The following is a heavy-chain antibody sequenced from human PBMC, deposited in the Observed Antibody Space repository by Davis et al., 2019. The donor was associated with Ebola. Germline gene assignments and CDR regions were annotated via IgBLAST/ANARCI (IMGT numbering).Heavy chain of an antibody. CDR1: GFTFSSYS. V-gene: IGHV3-48*02. CDR2: ISSSSSTI. Sequence: GGSLRLSCAASGFTFSSYSMNWVRQAPGKGLEWVSYISSSSSTIYYADSVQGRFTISRDNAKNSLYLQMNSLRDEDTAVYYCARDGYYYDSSGYYVGACGIWGQGTMVTVSS. J-gene: IGHJ3*02. CDR3: ARDGYYYDSSGYYVGACGI. D-gene: IGHD3-22*01.